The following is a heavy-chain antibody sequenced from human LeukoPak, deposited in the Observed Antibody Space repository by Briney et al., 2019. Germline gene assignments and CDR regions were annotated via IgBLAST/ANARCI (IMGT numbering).Heavy chain of an antibody. CDR1: GGSISSYY. Sequence: KSSETLSLTCTVSGGSISSYYWSWIRQPPGKGLEWIGYIYYSGSTNYNPSLKSRVTISVDTSKNQFSLKLSSVTAADTAVYYCARAQFSAAGSSNFDYWGQGTLVTVSS. CDR3: ARAQFSAAGSSNFDY. CDR2: IYYSGST. D-gene: IGHD6-13*01. V-gene: IGHV4-59*01. J-gene: IGHJ4*02.